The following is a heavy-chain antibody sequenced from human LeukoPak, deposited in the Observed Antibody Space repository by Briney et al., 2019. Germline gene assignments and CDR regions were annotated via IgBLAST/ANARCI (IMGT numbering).Heavy chain of an antibody. CDR3: VRGGHKLDIETSRYYYGLDV. J-gene: IGHJ6*02. CDR2: IESDGTRT. Sequence: SGGSLRLSCAASGITLSDYWMYWVRQGPGKGLVHVSRIESDGTRTVYADSVKGRFTISRDNAKNTMYLQMNSLRAEDTAVYYCVRGGHKLDIETSRYYYGLDVWGQGTTVTVPS. D-gene: IGHD2-2*03. CDR1: GITLSDYW. V-gene: IGHV3-74*03.